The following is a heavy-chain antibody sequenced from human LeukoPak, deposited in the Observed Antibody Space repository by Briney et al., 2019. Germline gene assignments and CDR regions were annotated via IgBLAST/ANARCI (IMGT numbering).Heavy chain of an antibody. D-gene: IGHD3-3*01. V-gene: IGHV4-59*13. CDR2: IYYSGST. CDR3: ARVGVYYDFWSGSHSTLYGMDV. CDR1: GFTFSSYA. Sequence: PGGSLRLSCAASGFTFSSYAMSWVRQAPGKGLEWIGYIYYSGSTNYNPSLKSRVTISVDTSKNQFSLKLSSVTAADTAVYYCARVGVYYDFWSGSHSTLYGMDVWGQGTTVTVSS. J-gene: IGHJ6*02.